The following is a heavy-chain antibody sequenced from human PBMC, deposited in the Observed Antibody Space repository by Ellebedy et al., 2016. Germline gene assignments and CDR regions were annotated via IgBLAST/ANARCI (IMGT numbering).Heavy chain of an antibody. J-gene: IGHJ5*02. CDR3: ARHFAPYNQGYCSGGSCYDLWFDP. CDR1: GGSISSYY. CDR2: IYYSGST. D-gene: IGHD2-15*01. V-gene: IGHV4-59*08. Sequence: SETLSLXXTVSGGSISSYYWSWIRQPPGKGLEWIGYIYYSGSTNYNPSLKSRVTISVDTSKNQFSLKLSSVTAADTAVYYCARHFAPYNQGYCSGGSCYDLWFDPWGQGTLVTVSS.